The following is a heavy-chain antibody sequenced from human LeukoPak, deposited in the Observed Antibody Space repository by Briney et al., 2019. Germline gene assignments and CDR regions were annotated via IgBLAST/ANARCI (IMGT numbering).Heavy chain of an antibody. CDR2: INPNSGGT. Sequence: ASVKVSCKASGYTFTGYYMHWVRQAPGQGLEWMGWINPNSGGTNYAQKFQGRVTMTRDTSISTAYMELSRLRSDDTAVYYCARGEKMCSSTSCYNYYYYYYMDVWGKGTTVTVSS. CDR3: ARGEKMCSSTSCYNYYYYYYMDV. D-gene: IGHD2-2*01. V-gene: IGHV1-2*02. J-gene: IGHJ6*03. CDR1: GYTFTGYY.